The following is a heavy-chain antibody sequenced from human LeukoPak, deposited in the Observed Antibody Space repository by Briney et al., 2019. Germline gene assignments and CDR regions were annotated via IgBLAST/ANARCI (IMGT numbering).Heavy chain of an antibody. CDR2: VSAGGGST. Sequence: GGSLRLSCAASGFTFSSFAMSWVRQAPGKGLEWVSSVSAGGGSTHYADSVKGRFTISRDNSKNTLYLQMNSLRAEDTALYYCAIRGEGDPSGYWGQGTLVTVSS. CDR1: GFTFSSFA. V-gene: IGHV3-23*01. D-gene: IGHD3-10*01. J-gene: IGHJ4*02. CDR3: AIRGEGDPSGY.